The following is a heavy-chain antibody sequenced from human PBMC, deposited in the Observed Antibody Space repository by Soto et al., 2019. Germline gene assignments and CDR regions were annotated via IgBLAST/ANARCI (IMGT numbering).Heavy chain of an antibody. CDR1: GGSFSGYY. CDR2: INHSGST. Sequence: SETLSLTCAVYGGSFSGYYWSWIRQPPGKGLEWIGEINHSGSTNYNPSLKSRVTISVDTSKNQFSLKLSSVTAADTAVYYCARDRYCSSTSCYILDYWGQGTLVTVSS. D-gene: IGHD2-2*02. J-gene: IGHJ4*02. V-gene: IGHV4-34*01. CDR3: ARDRYCSSTSCYILDY.